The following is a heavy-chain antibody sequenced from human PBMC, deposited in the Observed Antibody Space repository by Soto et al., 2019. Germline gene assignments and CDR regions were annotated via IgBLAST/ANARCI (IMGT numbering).Heavy chain of an antibody. CDR3: ASRTAPVGFDY. CDR2: INHSGST. Sequence: SETLSLTCAVYGGSFSGYHWSWIRQPPGKGLEWIGEINHSGSTNYNPSLKSRVTISVDTSKNQFSLKLSSVTAADTAVYYCASRTAPVGFDYWGQGTLVTVSS. V-gene: IGHV4-34*01. CDR1: GGSFSGYH. J-gene: IGHJ4*02. D-gene: IGHD3-3*01.